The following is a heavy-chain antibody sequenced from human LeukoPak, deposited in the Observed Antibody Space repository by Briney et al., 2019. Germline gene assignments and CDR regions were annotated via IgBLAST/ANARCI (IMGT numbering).Heavy chain of an antibody. Sequence: GGSLRLSCAASGFTFSSYWMSWVRQAPGKGLEWVANIKQDGSEKYYVDSVNRRFTISEDNARNSLYLQMNTLRAEDTAVYYCARDLGWFDPWGQGTLVTVSS. D-gene: IGHD7-27*01. V-gene: IGHV3-7*01. J-gene: IGHJ5*02. CDR1: GFTFSSYW. CDR2: IKQDGSEK. CDR3: ARDLGWFDP.